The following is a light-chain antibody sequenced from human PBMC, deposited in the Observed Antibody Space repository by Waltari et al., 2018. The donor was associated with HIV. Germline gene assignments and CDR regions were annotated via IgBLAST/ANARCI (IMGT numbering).Light chain of an antibody. CDR1: SSNLGSNT. Sequence: QSVLTQPPSAPGTPGQRVTIPCSGSSSNLGSNTVNWYQQLPGTAPKLLIYSNNQRPSGGPDRLSGSKSGTSASLAISGLQSEDEANYYCAAWDDSLIGPVFGGGTKLTVL. J-gene: IGLJ3*02. CDR2: SNN. CDR3: AAWDDSLIGPV. V-gene: IGLV1-44*01.